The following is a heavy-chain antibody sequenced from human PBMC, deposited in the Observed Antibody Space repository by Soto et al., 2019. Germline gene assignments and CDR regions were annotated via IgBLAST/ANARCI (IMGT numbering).Heavy chain of an antibody. J-gene: IGHJ5*02. D-gene: IGHD3-3*02. Sequence: QVQLVQTGAEVKKPGASVKVSCKASGYTFTSYYMHWVRQAPGQGLEWMGIINPSGGSTSYAQKSQGRVTMTADTSTITVYMELSSLRSEDTAVYYCARVLGGAFNWFDPWGQGTLVTVSS. CDR3: ARVLGGAFNWFDP. CDR1: GYTFTSYY. V-gene: IGHV1-46*01. CDR2: INPSGGST.